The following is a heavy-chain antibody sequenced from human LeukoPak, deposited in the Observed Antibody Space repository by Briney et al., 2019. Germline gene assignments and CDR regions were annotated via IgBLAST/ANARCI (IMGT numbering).Heavy chain of an antibody. D-gene: IGHD2-2*01. J-gene: IGHJ4*02. CDR3: ARESRTCSSINCLFDY. V-gene: IGHV1-18*01. Sequence: GASVKVSCKASGYTFTSYGISWVRQAPGQGLEWMGWISGNNGKTNYAQKYQGRVTMTTDTFTSAAYMELRSLRSDDTAVYYCARESRTCSSINCLFDYWGQGTLVTVSS. CDR1: GYTFTSYG. CDR2: ISGNNGKT.